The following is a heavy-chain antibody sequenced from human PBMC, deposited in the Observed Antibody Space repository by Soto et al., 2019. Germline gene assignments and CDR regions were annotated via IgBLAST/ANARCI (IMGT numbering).Heavy chain of an antibody. CDR2: INHSGST. CDR3: ARDKITGLFDY. V-gene: IGHV4-34*01. J-gene: IGHJ4*02. Sequence: PSETLSLTCAVYGGAFSGYYWTWIRQPPGTGLEWIGEINHSGSTNYNPSLKSRGTISVDTSKNQFSLKLTSVTAADTAVYYCARDKITGLFDYWGQGTLVT. D-gene: IGHD2-8*02. CDR1: GGAFSGYY.